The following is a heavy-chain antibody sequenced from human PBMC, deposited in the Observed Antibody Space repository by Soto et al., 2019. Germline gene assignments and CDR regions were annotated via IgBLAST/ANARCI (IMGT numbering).Heavy chain of an antibody. V-gene: IGHV1-69*13. Sequence: SVKVSCKASGGTFSSYAISWVRQAPGQGLEWMGGIIPIFGTANYAQKFQGRVTITADESTSTAYMELSSLRSEDTAVYYCASTDFWSGYYRGRESYYYYGMDVWGQGTTVTVS. J-gene: IGHJ6*02. CDR1: GGTFSSYA. CDR2: IIPIFGTA. CDR3: ASTDFWSGYYRGRESYYYYGMDV. D-gene: IGHD3-3*01.